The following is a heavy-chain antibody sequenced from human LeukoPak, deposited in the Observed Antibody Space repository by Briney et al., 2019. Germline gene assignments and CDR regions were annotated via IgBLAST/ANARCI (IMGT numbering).Heavy chain of an antibody. CDR1: GGSFSGYY. CDR3: ARLSTYYYGSGSYGLYWFDP. D-gene: IGHD3-10*01. CDR2: INHSGST. J-gene: IGHJ5*02. V-gene: IGHV4-34*01. Sequence: PSETLSLTCAVYGGSFSGYYWSWIRQPPGKGLEWIGEINHSGSTNYNPSLKSRVTISVDTSKNQFSLKLSSVTAADTAVYYCARLSTYYYGSGSYGLYWFDPWGQGTLVTVSS.